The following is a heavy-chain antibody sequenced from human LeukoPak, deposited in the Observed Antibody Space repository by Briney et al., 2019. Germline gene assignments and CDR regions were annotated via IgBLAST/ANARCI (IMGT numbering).Heavy chain of an antibody. CDR3: ARDMNYNLDY. CDR1: GFTFSHSY. CDR2: IDIDGNT. Sequence: PGGSLRLSCAASGFTFSHSYIHWVRQAPGKGLVWVSRIDIDGNTVYADPVKGRFTISRDNAKSTLYLEMNSLRAEDTAVYYCARDMNYNLDYWGPGTLVTVSP. V-gene: IGHV3-74*01. D-gene: IGHD1-7*01. J-gene: IGHJ4*02.